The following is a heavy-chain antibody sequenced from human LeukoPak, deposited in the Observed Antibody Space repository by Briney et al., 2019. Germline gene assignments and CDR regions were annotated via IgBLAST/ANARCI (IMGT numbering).Heavy chain of an antibody. CDR2: ITNDGSST. V-gene: IGHV3-74*01. CDR3: ARDDSSTWYIGY. Sequence: PGGSLRLSCAASGLTFSSHWMHWVRQAPGKGLVWVSRITNDGSSTTYADSVKGRFTISRDNAKNMLYLQVNSLRAEDTAVYYCARDDSSTWYIGYWGQGTLVTVSS. D-gene: IGHD6-13*01. J-gene: IGHJ4*02. CDR1: GLTFSSHW.